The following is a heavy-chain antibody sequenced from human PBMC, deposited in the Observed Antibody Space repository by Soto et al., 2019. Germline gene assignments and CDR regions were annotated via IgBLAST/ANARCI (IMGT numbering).Heavy chain of an antibody. CDR3: ARFSSGWYYWFDP. CDR1: GFTFSSYE. Sequence: GGSLRLSCAASGFTFSSYEMNWVLQAPGKGLEWVSYISSSGSTIYYADSVKGRFTISRDNAKNSLYLQMNSLRAEDTAVYYCARFSSGWYYWFDPWGQGTLVTVSS. V-gene: IGHV3-48*03. CDR2: ISSSGSTI. J-gene: IGHJ5*02. D-gene: IGHD6-19*01.